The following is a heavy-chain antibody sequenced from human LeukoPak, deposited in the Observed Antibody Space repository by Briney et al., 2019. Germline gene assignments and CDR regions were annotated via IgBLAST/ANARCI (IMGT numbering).Heavy chain of an antibody. CDR2: IKQDGSQR. J-gene: IGHJ4*02. Sequence: GGSLSLSCTASGFTFSDYWMTWVRQAPGKGPEWVANIKQDGSQRYYVDSVRGRFTISRDNAKNSLFLQMDGLRAEDTAVYYCARRGGSSSRRSPIDYWGQGTLVTVSS. CDR1: GFTFSDYW. CDR3: ARRGGSSSRRSPIDY. V-gene: IGHV3-7*01. D-gene: IGHD6-6*01.